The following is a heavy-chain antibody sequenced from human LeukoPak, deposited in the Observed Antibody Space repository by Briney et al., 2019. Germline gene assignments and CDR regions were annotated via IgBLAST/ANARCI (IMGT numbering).Heavy chain of an antibody. CDR2: INHSGST. CDR1: GGSFSGYY. CDR3: ANGIAVAGTPSLGDY. Sequence: SETLSLTCAVYGGSFSGYYWSWIRQPPGKGLEWIGEINHSGSTNYNPSLKSRVTISVDTSKNQFSLKLSSVTAADTAVYYCANGIAVAGTPSLGDYWGQGTLVTVSS. D-gene: IGHD6-19*01. V-gene: IGHV4-34*01. J-gene: IGHJ4*02.